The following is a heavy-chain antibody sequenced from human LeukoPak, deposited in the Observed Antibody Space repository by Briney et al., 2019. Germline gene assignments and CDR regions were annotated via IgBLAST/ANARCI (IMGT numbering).Heavy chain of an antibody. CDR2: FIPILGTA. D-gene: IGHD2-2*01. CDR3: ARGLYCSSSTSCYDYGMDV. V-gene: IGHV1-69*13. J-gene: IGHJ6*02. CDR1: GGTFRSYG. Sequence: SVKVSCKASGGTFRSYGLNWVRQAPGQGLEWMGGFIPILGTAKYAQKLQGRVTITADESTSTGYMELSSLRYEDTAVYYRARGLYCSSSTSCYDYGMDVWGQGTTVTVSS.